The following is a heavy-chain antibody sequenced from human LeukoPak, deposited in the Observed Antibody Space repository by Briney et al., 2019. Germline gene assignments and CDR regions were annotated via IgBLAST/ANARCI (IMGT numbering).Heavy chain of an antibody. CDR2: TDRTDSYN. D-gene: IGHD6-13*01. J-gene: IGHJ4*02. Sequence: GESLKISCKGSGYSFTSYWISWVRQVPGKGLEWMGRTDRTDSYNNYSPSFQGHVTISADKSISTAYLQWSSLKASDTAMYYCARGPAGSSWYLDYWGQGTLVTVPS. CDR1: GYSFTSYW. CDR3: ARGPAGSSWYLDY. V-gene: IGHV5-10-1*01.